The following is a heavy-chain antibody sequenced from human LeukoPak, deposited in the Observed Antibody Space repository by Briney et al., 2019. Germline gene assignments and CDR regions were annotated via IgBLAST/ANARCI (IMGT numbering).Heavy chain of an antibody. J-gene: IGHJ4*02. Sequence: GGSLRLSCAASGFTFSSYSMNWVRQAPGKGLEWVSSISSSSSYIYYADSVKGRFTISRDNAKNSLYLQMNSLRAEDTAVYYCARDAPFLEWLFGIFDYWGQGTLVTVSS. D-gene: IGHD3-3*01. CDR2: ISSSSSYI. CDR1: GFTFSSYS. V-gene: IGHV3-21*01. CDR3: ARDAPFLEWLFGIFDY.